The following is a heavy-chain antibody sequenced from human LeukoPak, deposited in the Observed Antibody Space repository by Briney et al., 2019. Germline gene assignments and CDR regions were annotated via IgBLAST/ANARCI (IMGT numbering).Heavy chain of an antibody. J-gene: IGHJ6*02. CDR2: ISNTGSDT. V-gene: IGHV3-23*01. CDR1: GFTFSKYA. CDR3: AKVPYSDYGSGRPPFMDV. Sequence: GGSLRLSCAASGFTFSKYAMSWVRQAPGKGLEWVSTISNTGSDTYYADSVKGRFTISRGNYENTLYLQMNNLRAEDTAIHYCAKVPYSDYGSGRPPFMDVWGQGTTVAVSS. D-gene: IGHD3-10*01.